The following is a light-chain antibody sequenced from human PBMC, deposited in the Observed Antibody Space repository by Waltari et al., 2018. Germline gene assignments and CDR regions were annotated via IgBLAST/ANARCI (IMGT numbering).Light chain of an antibody. CDR3: CSYTSIGPVL. V-gene: IGLV2-23*02. Sequence: QSALTQPASVSGSPGQSIAISCIGTSSDVGANNFLSWYQQHPGRAPKLMIHEVTKRPSGVSTRFAGSKSGNTAALTISGLHAEDEADYYCCSYTSIGPVLIGGGTKVTVL. CDR1: SSDVGANNF. J-gene: IGLJ2*01. CDR2: EVT.